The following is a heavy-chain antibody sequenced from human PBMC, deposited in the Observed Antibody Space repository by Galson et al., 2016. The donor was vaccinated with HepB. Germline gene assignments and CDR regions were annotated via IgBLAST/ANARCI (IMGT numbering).Heavy chain of an antibody. D-gene: IGHD5-24*01. CDR3: ASDRDRSLDY. CDR2: ISAHNGDT. CDR1: GYTFTTNG. Sequence: SVKVSCKASGYTFTTNGISWVRQAPGQGLEWVAWISAHNGDTNSAQKFQGRVTLTTDTSTRTAYMELRSLTSDDTAVYYCASDRDRSLDYWGQGTLVTVSS. V-gene: IGHV1-18*04. J-gene: IGHJ4*02.